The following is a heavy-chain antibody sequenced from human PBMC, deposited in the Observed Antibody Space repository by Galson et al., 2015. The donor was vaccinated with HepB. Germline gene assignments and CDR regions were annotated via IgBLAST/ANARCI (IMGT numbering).Heavy chain of an antibody. Sequence: SVKVSCKASGYTFTHYYIHWVRQAPGQGLEWLGWVNPNGGGTDYAQKFQGRVTLTGDTSINTAYMELSDMKSDDTAVYYCARSSLYQWNGYDAFDIWGQGTLVTVSS. D-gene: IGHD3-3*01. CDR3: ARSSLYQWNGYDAFDI. CDR1: GYTFTHYY. CDR2: VNPNGGGT. J-gene: IGHJ3*02. V-gene: IGHV1-2*02.